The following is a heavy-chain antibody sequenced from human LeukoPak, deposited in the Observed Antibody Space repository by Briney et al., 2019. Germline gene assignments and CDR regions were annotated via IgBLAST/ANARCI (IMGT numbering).Heavy chain of an antibody. J-gene: IGHJ4*02. CDR3: ARDLARRIVGATPAY. CDR1: GYTFTSYG. V-gene: IGHV1-18*01. D-gene: IGHD1-26*01. CDR2: ISAYNGNT. Sequence: EASVKVSCKASGYTFTSYGISWVRQAPGQGLEWMGWISAYNGNTNYAQKLQGRVTMTTDTSTSTADMEVKSLRSDDTAVYYCARDLARRIVGATPAYWGQGTLVTVSS.